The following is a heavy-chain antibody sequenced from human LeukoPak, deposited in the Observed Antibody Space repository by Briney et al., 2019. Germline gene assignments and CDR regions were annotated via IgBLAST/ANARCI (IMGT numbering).Heavy chain of an antibody. J-gene: IGHJ5*02. Sequence: PSETLSLTCTVSGGSISSYYWSWIRQPSGKGLEWIGYIYYSGSTNYNPSLKSRVTISVDTSKNQFSLKLSSVTAADTAVYYCARGEGYYDSSGPNWFDPWGQGTLVTVSS. CDR3: ARGEGYYDSSGPNWFDP. CDR2: IYYSGST. D-gene: IGHD3-22*01. V-gene: IGHV4-59*08. CDR1: GGSISSYY.